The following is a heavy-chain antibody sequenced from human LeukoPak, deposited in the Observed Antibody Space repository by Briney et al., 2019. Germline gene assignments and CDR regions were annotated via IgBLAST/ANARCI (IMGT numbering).Heavy chain of an antibody. CDR2: INWNGGST. CDR1: GFTFDDYG. V-gene: IGHV3-20*04. CDR3: ARDSGCSYTYYYYMDV. Sequence: AGSLRLSCAASGFTFDDYGMSWVRQAPGKGLEWVSGINWNGGSTGYAASMRGRFTFSRANAKNSLFMQMNSLGAENTALYYCARDSGCSYTYYYYMDVWGKGTTVTVSS. J-gene: IGHJ6*03. D-gene: IGHD2-15*01.